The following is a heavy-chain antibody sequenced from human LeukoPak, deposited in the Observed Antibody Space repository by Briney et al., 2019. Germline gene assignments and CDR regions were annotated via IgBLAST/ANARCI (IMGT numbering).Heavy chain of an antibody. CDR2: IRSKANSYAT. V-gene: IGHV3-73*01. CDR1: GFTFSGSA. D-gene: IGHD2-21*02. Sequence: GGSLRLSCVASGFTFSGSAMHWVRQASGKGLEWVGRIRSKANSYATAYAASVKGRFTISRDDSKNTAYLQMNSLKTEDTAVYYCTRTGGDRGYYFDHWGQGTLVTVSS. J-gene: IGHJ4*02. CDR3: TRTGGDRGYYFDH.